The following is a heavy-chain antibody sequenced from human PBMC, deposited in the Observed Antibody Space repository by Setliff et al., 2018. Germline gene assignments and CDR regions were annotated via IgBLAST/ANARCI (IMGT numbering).Heavy chain of an antibody. CDR3: ARGGMAAANRKGVFEY. CDR1: GYSLTRYY. V-gene: IGHV1-46*01. Sequence: ASVKVSCKASGYSLTRYYMHWVRQAPGQGLEWMGIINPGGGSASYAEKFQGRVTMTRDTSTSTFYMEVNILRSDDTAVYYCARGGMAAANRKGVFEYLGQGTLVTVSS. D-gene: IGHD6-13*01. J-gene: IGHJ4*02. CDR2: INPGGGSA.